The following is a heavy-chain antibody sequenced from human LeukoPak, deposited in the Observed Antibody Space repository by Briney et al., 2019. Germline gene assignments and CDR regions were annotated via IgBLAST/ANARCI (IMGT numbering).Heavy chain of an antibody. CDR1: GLTFSSYA. CDR3: AARPGEVAVPFDY. J-gene: IGHJ4*02. D-gene: IGHD2-15*01. Sequence: GGSLRLSCSASGLTFSSYAMSWVRQAPGKGLEWVSAISGSGGSTYYADSVKGRFTISRDNSKNTLYLQMNSLRAEDTAVYYCAARPGEVAVPFDYWGQGTLVTVSS. CDR2: ISGSGGST. V-gene: IGHV3-23*01.